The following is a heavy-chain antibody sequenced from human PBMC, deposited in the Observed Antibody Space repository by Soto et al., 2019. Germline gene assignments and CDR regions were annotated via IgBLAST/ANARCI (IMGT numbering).Heavy chain of an antibody. Sequence: EVQLVESGGGLVQPGGSLRLSCAASGFTVSSNYMSWVRQAPGKGLEWVSVIYSGGSTYYADSVKGRFTISRDNSKNTRNFKMNSRRAEDTAVYSWARDQGYGPYWGQETWATASS. CDR3: ARDQGYGPY. CDR1: GFTVSSNY. CDR2: IYSGGST. D-gene: IGHD2-15*01. V-gene: IGHV3-66*01. J-gene: IGHJ4*02.